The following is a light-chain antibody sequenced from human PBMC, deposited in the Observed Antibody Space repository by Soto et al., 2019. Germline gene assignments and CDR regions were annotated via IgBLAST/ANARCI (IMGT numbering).Light chain of an antibody. CDR2: DAS. J-gene: IGKJ4*01. Sequence: EIGLTQSPATLSLSPGDRATLSCRASQSVSRNLASYHQQPGHPPRLLILDASTRATGVPDKISGSGSGTEFTLTISRLEPEDSAMYYCQQRFSWPPTFGGGTHVEIK. CDR3: QQRFSWPPT. CDR1: QSVSRN. V-gene: IGKV3-11*01.